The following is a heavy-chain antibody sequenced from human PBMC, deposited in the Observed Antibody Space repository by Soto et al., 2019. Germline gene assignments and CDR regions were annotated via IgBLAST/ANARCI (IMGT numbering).Heavy chain of an antibody. D-gene: IGHD6-19*01. CDR2: ISWNSGSI. J-gene: IGHJ6*02. Sequence: EVQLVESGGGLVQPGRSLRLSCAASGFTFDDYAMHWVRQAPGKGLEWVSGISWNSGSIGYADSVKGRFTISRDNAKNSLYLQMNSLRAEDTALYYCAKDVKDNSGWYGYYYGMDVWGQGTTVTVSS. V-gene: IGHV3-9*01. CDR3: AKDVKDNSGWYGYYYGMDV. CDR1: GFTFDDYA.